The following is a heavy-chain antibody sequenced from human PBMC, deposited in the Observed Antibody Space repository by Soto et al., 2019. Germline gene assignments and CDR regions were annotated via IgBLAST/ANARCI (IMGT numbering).Heavy chain of an antibody. J-gene: IGHJ5*02. CDR1: GFTFSNAW. CDR3: TTDGTYYDFWSGYYGWFDP. D-gene: IGHD3-3*01. Sequence: GGSLRLSCAASGFTFSNAWMSWVRQAPGKGLEWVGRIKSKTDGGTTDYAAPVKGRFTISRDDSKNTLYLQMNSLKTEDTAVYYCTTDGTYYDFWSGYYGWFDPWGQGTLVTVSS. V-gene: IGHV3-15*01. CDR2: IKSKTDGGTT.